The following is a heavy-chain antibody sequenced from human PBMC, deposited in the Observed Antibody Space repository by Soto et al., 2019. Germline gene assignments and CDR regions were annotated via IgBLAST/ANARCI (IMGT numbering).Heavy chain of an antibody. D-gene: IGHD1-26*01. CDR3: AKWEGLGSDYYYYAMDV. V-gene: IGHV4-31*03. J-gene: IGHJ6*02. Sequence: TSETLSLTCTVSGGSISSGGYYWTWIRQHPGKGLEWIAYIYHSGYTFYNPSLKSRVTMSVDTSKNQFSLKLRSVTAADTAVYYCAKWEGLGSDYYYYAMDVWGQGTTVTVSS. CDR1: GGSISSGGYY. CDR2: IYHSGYT.